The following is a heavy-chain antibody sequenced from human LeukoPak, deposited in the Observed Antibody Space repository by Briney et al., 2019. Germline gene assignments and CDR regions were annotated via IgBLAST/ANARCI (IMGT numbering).Heavy chain of an antibody. V-gene: IGHV1-2*02. CDR2: ISPSSGGT. Sequence: ASVKVSCKSSGYTFTDYYLHWVRHAPGQGLEWMGWISPSSGGTNYPQTFQGRVTMTRDTSINTAYMELSRLRSDDTAVYYCVREYYRYDYWGQGTLVTVSS. D-gene: IGHD3-10*01. J-gene: IGHJ4*02. CDR1: GYTFTDYY. CDR3: VREYYRYDY.